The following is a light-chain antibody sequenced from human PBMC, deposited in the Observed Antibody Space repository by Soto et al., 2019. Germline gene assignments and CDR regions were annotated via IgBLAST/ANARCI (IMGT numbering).Light chain of an antibody. V-gene: IGKV1-39*01. CDR2: AAS. CDR1: QYISDF. CDR3: QQSYTTPLT. Sequence: DIQMTQSPSSLSASVGDRVTITCRASQYISDFLNWYQQKPGKAPVILIYAASTLQSGVPSRFNGGGSETNFTLIIRSLQPEDFANYSCQQSYTTPLTFGGGTKVDIK. J-gene: IGKJ4*01.